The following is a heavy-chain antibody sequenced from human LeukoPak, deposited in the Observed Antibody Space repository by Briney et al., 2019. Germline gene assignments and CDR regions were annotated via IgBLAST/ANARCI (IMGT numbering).Heavy chain of an antibody. CDR1: GGTFTSYA. V-gene: IGHV1-69*05. CDR2: IIPIFGTA. D-gene: IGHD1-20*01. Sequence: SGKLSCKASGGTFTSYAISWGRQAAGQGRGWRGGIIPIFGTANYAQKFQGRVTITTDESTSTAYMELSSLRSEDTAVYYCARDRSGGITGTPYYFDYWGQGTLVTVSS. CDR3: ARDRSGGITGTPYYFDY. J-gene: IGHJ4*02.